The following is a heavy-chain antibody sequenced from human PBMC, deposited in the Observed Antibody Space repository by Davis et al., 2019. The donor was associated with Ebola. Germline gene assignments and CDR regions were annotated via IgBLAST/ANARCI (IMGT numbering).Heavy chain of an antibody. J-gene: IGHJ5*02. CDR2: IYYSGST. Sequence: MPSETLSLTCTVSGGSISSSSYYWGWIRQPPGKGLEWIGSIYYSGSTNYNPSLKSRVTISVDTSKNQFSLKLSSVTAADTAVYYCAAYLGWFDPWGQGTLVTVSS. D-gene: IGHD3-16*01. CDR3: AAYLGWFDP. CDR1: GGSISSSSYY. V-gene: IGHV4-39*07.